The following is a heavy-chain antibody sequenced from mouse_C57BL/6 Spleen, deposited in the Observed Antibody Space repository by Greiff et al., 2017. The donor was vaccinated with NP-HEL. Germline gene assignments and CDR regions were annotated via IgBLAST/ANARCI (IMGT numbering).Heavy chain of an antibody. CDR3: ARCYYGNRGAMDY. V-gene: IGHV1-66*01. D-gene: IGHD2-1*01. J-gene: IGHJ4*01. CDR1: GYSFTSYY. Sequence: QVQLQQSGPELVKPGASVKISCKASGYSFTSYYIHWVKQRPGQGLEWIGWIYPGSGNTKYNEKFKGKATLTADTSSSTAYMQLSSLTSEDSAVYYCARCYYGNRGAMDYWGQGTSVTVSS. CDR2: IYPGSGNT.